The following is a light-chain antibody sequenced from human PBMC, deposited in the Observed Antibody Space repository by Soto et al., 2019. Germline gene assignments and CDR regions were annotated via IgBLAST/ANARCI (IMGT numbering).Light chain of an antibody. V-gene: IGLV1-40*01. CDR1: SSKIGAGYA. CDR3: QSYDSSLSGFYV. Sequence: SVLTQPPPVSGAPGQRGTISCTGGSSKIGAGYAVNWYQQLPGTAPKLLIYATSDRPSRVPDRFSGSNSGTSASLAITGLQAEDEADYYCQSYDSSLSGFYVFGTGTKVTVL. J-gene: IGLJ1*01. CDR2: ATS.